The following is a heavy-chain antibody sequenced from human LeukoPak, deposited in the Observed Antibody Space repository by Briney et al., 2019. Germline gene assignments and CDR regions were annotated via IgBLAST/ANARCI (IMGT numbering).Heavy chain of an antibody. CDR3: ARTAARRFDY. Sequence: ASVKVSCKDSGYTFTSYGISWVRQAPGQGLERMGIINPTGGSTTYAQKFQGRVTMTRDTSTSTVYMELSSLRSDDTAVYYCARTAARRFDYWGQGTLVTVSS. V-gene: IGHV1-46*01. J-gene: IGHJ4*02. D-gene: IGHD6-6*01. CDR1: GYTFTSYG. CDR2: INPTGGST.